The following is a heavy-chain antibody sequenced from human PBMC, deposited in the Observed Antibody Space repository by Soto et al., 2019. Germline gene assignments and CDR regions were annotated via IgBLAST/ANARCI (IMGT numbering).Heavy chain of an antibody. V-gene: IGHV3-30*18. CDR1: GFMFSNYG. D-gene: IGHD3-3*01. CDR3: AKDYHFGMFTPVDF. CDR2: ISLDGSNK. J-gene: IGHJ4*02. Sequence: QVQLVESGGGVVQPGRFLRLSCVTSGFMFSNYGMHWVRQSPGKGLEWVAVISLDGSNKYYVDSVKGRFTISRDNSENTLYLQMNSLRAEDTTVYYCAKDYHFGMFTPVDFWGQGTLVTVSS.